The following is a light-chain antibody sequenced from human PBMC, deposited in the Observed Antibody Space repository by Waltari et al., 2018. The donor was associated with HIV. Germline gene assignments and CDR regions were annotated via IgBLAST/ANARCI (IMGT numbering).Light chain of an antibody. Sequence: EIVMTLSKDSLVVSLGEREKINCKSGRSVLSISNDRNYLACYQQKSGQPPRLLIYWASSRESGVPARFSGSGSRTDFTLTINSLQAEDVAVYYCQQYYTTPLTFGGGTKVEIK. CDR3: QQYYTTPLT. CDR1: RSVLSISNDRNY. V-gene: IGKV4-1*01. J-gene: IGKJ4*01. CDR2: WAS.